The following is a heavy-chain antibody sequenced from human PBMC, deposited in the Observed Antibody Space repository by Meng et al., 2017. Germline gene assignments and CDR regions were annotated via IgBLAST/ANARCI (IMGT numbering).Heavy chain of an antibody. CDR2: IYSGGST. D-gene: IGHD6-13*01. CDR1: GFTVSSNY. CDR3: ARGPRYSSSWYDAFDI. Sequence: GESLKISCAASGFTVSSNYMSWARQAPGKGLEWVSVIYSGGSTYYADSVKGRFTISRDNSKNTLYLQMNSLRAEDTAVYYCARGPRYSSSWYDAFDIWGQGTMVTVSS. V-gene: IGHV3-66*02. J-gene: IGHJ3*02.